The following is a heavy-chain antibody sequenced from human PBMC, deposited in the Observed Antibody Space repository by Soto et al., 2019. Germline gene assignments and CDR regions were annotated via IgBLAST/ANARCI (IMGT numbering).Heavy chain of an antibody. J-gene: IGHJ6*02. CDR1: GFTFIDYY. CDR3: ARDRGGYDRLYYYHGMDV. D-gene: IGHD5-12*01. Sequence: PGGSLRLSCAASGFTFIDYYMSWIRQAPGKGLEYISYISSSSGSTNYADSVKGRFTISRDNAKNSLYLQMSSLRAEDTAVYYCARDRGGYDRLYYYHGMDVWGQGTTVTVSS. V-gene: IGHV3-11*06. CDR2: ISSSSGST.